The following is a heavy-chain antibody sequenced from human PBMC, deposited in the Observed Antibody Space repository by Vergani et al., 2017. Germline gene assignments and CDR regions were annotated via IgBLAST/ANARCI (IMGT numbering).Heavy chain of an antibody. J-gene: IGHJ4*02. CDR3: ARVQRSGDLDDY. D-gene: IGHD7-27*01. Sequence: QVQLQESGPGLVKPSETLSLTCTVSGGSISSYYWSWIRQPPGKGLEWIGYIYYSGSTNYNPSLKSRVTISVDTSKNQFSLKLSSVTAADTAVYYCARVQRSGDLDDYWGQGTLVTVSS. V-gene: IGHV4-59*08. CDR2: IYYSGST. CDR1: GGSISSYY.